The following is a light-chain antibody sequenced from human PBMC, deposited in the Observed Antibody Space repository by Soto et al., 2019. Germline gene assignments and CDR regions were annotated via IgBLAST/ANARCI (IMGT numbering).Light chain of an antibody. CDR3: SSYTSSRTLYV. Sequence: QSVLTQPASVSGSPGQSITISCTGTSSDFGGYNYVSWYQQHPGRAPELMIYDVSNRPSGVSNRFSGSKSGNTASLTISGLQAEGEADYYCSSYTSSRTLYVFGTGTKVTVL. V-gene: IGLV2-14*01. CDR2: DVS. J-gene: IGLJ1*01. CDR1: SSDFGGYNY.